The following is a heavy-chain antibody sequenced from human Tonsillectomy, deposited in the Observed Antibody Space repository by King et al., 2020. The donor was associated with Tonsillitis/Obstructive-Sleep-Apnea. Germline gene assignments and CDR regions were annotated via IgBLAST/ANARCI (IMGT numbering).Heavy chain of an antibody. D-gene: IGHD2-2*02. CDR3: ATHYTNASPFDY. CDR1: GFTFSDYY. CDR2: ISSGSSYT. Sequence: VQLVESGGGLVKPGGSLRLSCAASGFTFSDYYMSWIRQAPGKGLEWVSYISSGSSYTNYADSVKGRFTISRDNAKNSLYLQMNSLRAEDTAVYYCATHYTNASPFDYWGRGTLVTVS. J-gene: IGHJ4*02. V-gene: IGHV3-11*05.